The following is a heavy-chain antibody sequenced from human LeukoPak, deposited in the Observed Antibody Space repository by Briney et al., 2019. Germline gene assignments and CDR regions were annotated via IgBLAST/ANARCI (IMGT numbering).Heavy chain of an antibody. D-gene: IGHD2-21*01. CDR3: ASGPYSPRIAGQPYYYYYGMDV. CDR1: GGSISSGGYY. Sequence: PSETLSLTCTVSGGSISSGGYYWSWIRQHPGKGLEWIGYIYYSGSTYYNPSLKSRVTISVDTSKNQFSLKLSSVTAADTAVYYCASGPYSPRIAGQPYYYYYGMDVWGQGTTVTVSS. J-gene: IGHJ6*02. CDR2: IYYSGST. V-gene: IGHV4-31*03.